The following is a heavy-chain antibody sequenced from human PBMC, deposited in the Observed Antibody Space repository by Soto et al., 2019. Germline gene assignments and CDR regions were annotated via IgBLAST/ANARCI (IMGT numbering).Heavy chain of an antibody. CDR1: GFTFSSYA. CDR3: AKGQVLMVYAPYYFDY. D-gene: IGHD2-8*01. J-gene: IGHJ4*02. V-gene: IGHV3-23*01. CDR2: ISGSGGST. Sequence: GGSLRLSCAASGFTFSSYAMSWVRQAPGKGLEWVSAISGSGGSTYYADSVKGRFTISRDNSKNTLYLQMNSLRAEDTAVYYCAKGQVLMVYAPYYFDYWGQGTLVTVSS.